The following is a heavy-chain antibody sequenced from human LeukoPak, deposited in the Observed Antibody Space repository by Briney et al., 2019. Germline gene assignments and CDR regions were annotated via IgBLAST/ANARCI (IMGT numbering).Heavy chain of an antibody. CDR3: ARDRRVCSSTSCPRSAFDI. J-gene: IGHJ3*02. V-gene: IGHV4-61*02. CDR2: IYTSGST. Sequence: SETLSLTCTVSGGSISSGSYYWCWIRQPAGKGLEWIGRIYTSGSTNYNPSLKSRVTISVDTSKNQFSLKLSSVTAADTAVYYCARDRRVCSSTSCPRSAFDIWGQGTMVTVSS. CDR1: GGSISSGSYY. D-gene: IGHD2-2*01.